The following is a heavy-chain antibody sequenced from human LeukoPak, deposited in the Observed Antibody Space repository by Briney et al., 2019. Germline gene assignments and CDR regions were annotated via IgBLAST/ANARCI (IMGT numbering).Heavy chain of an antibody. V-gene: IGHV4-39*01. CDR2: ISYSRST. CDR3: AKTRVTIYDAFDI. CDR1: GGSIGSSSYY. D-gene: IGHD2-21*02. J-gene: IGHJ3*02. Sequence: SETLSLTCTVSGGSIGSSSYYWGWIRQPPGKGLEWIGSISYSRSTYYNPSLKSRVTMSVDTSKNQFSLNLNSVTAADTAVYFCAKTRVTIYDAFDIWGQGTMVTVSS.